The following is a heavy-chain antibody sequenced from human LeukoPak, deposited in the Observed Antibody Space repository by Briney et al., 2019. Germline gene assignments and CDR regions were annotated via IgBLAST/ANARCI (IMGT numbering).Heavy chain of an antibody. D-gene: IGHD4-17*01. V-gene: IGHV3-48*03. J-gene: IGHJ6*02. CDR1: GFTFSSYE. Sequence: GGSLRLSCAASGFTFSSYEMNWVRQAPGKGLEWVSYISSSASTIYYADSVKGRFTISRDNAKNSLYLQMNSLRAEDTAVYYRARDRGAYGDYASYYYGMDVWGQGTTVTVSS. CDR3: ARDRGAYGDYASYYYGMDV. CDR2: ISSSASTI.